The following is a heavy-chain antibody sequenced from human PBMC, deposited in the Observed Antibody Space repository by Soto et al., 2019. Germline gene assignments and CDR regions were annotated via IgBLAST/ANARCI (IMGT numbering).Heavy chain of an antibody. Sequence: GESLKISCKGSGYSFTSYWIGWVRQMPGKGLEWMGIIYPGDSDTRYSPSLQGQVTISADKSISTAYLQWSSLKASETAMYYCARLRVLGKVATSGSRKINYYYYGMDVWGQGTTVTVSS. CDR3: ARLRVLGKVATSGSRKINYYYYGMDV. CDR1: GYSFTSYW. CDR2: IYPGDSDT. J-gene: IGHJ6*02. V-gene: IGHV5-51*01. D-gene: IGHD5-12*01.